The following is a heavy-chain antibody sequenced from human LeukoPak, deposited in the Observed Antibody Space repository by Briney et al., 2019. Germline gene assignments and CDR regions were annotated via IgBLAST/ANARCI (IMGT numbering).Heavy chain of an antibody. V-gene: IGHV1-18*01. J-gene: IGHJ6*02. D-gene: IGHD3-16*01. Sequence: ASVKVSCKASGYTFTSYGISWVRQAPGQGLEWMGWISAYNGNTNYAQKLQGRVTMTTDTSTSTAYMELRSLRSDDTAVYYCAKDSRGGVIYIGDYYNYYGMDVWGQGSTVTVSS. CDR3: AKDSRGGVIYIGDYYNYYGMDV. CDR1: GYTFTSYG. CDR2: ISAYNGNT.